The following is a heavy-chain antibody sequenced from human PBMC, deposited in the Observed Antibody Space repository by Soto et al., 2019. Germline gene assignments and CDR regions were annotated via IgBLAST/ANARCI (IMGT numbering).Heavy chain of an antibody. Sequence: GGSLRLSCAASGFTFSSYDMHWVRQATGKGLEWVSAIGTAGDTYYPGSVKGRFTISRENAKNSLYLQMNSLRAGDTAVYYCARGGSSSSANWFDHWGQGTLVTVSS. CDR1: GFTFSSYD. V-gene: IGHV3-13*01. D-gene: IGHD6-6*01. CDR2: IGTAGDT. J-gene: IGHJ5*02. CDR3: ARGGSSSSANWFDH.